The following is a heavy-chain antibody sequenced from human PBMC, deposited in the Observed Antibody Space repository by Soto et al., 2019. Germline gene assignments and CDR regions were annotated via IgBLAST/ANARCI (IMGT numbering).Heavy chain of an antibody. V-gene: IGHV6-1*01. D-gene: IGHD6-19*01. CDR1: GDSVFSRTAA. CDR2: TYYRSKWYN. J-gene: IGHJ3*02. CDR3: ARDRSGSGWFNAFDI. Sequence: SQTLSLPCAISGDSVFSRTAAWNWIRQSPSRGLEWLGRTYYRSKWYNDYAVSVKSRITINPDTSKHQFSLQLNSVTPEDTAVYYCARDRSGSGWFNAFDIWGHGTMVTV.